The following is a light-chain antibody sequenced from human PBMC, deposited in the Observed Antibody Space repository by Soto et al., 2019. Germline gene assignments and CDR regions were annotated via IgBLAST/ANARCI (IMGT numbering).Light chain of an antibody. J-gene: IGLJ1*01. V-gene: IGLV2-18*02. CDR1: SSDVGNSNG. CDR2: DVS. CDR3: SSYTSSSTYV. Sequence: QSALTQPPSVSGSPGQSVAISRTGTSSDVGNSNGVSWYQQPPGTAPKLMIYDVSNRPSGVPDRFSGSKSGNTASLTISGLQAEDEADYYCSSYTSSSTYVFGTGTKVTVL.